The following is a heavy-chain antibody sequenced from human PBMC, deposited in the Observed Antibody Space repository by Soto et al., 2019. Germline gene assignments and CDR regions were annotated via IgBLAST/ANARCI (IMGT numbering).Heavy chain of an antibody. CDR1: GFTFRNYA. CDR2: IWSDGSRQ. Sequence: QVRLVESGGGAVQPGRSLKLSCTASGFTFRNYAMHWVRQAPGKGLEWVAFIWSDGSRQDYAESVRGRFTISRDDSNNRLDLQMNSLRVEDTDLYYCARDGASGWNLDYWVQGTLVTVTS. J-gene: IGHJ4*02. CDR3: ARDGASGWNLDY. D-gene: IGHD6-19*01. V-gene: IGHV3-33*01.